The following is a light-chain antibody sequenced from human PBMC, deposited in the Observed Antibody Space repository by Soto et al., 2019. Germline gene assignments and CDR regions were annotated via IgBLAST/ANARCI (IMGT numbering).Light chain of an antibody. V-gene: IGKV1-33*01. J-gene: IGKJ3*01. CDR2: DAS. Sequence: DIQMTQSPSSLSASVGDRVTITCQASHDITSYLNWYQHKPGKAPKLLFYDASFLEAGVPPRFSGSGSGTDFTFTISSLQPEDVATYYCQKCDYLPIFGPGTTVDFK. CDR3: QKCDYLPI. CDR1: HDITSY.